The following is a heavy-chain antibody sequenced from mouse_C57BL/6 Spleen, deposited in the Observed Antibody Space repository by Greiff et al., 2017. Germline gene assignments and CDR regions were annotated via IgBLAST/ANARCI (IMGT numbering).Heavy chain of an antibody. V-gene: IGHV5-9-1*02. CDR3: TREDSGAMDC. CDR2: ISSGGDYI. CDR1: GFTFSSYA. D-gene: IGHD3-1*01. J-gene: IGHJ4*01. Sequence: EVHLVESGEGLVKPGGSLKLSCAASGFTFSSYAMSWVRQTPEKRLEWVAYISSGGDYIYYAETVKGRFTISRDNTRNTLYLQMSSLKSEDTAMYYCTREDSGAMDCWGQGTSVTFSS.